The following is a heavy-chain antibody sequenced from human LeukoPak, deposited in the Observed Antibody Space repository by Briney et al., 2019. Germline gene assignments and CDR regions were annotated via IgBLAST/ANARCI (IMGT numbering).Heavy chain of an antibody. D-gene: IGHD2-2*02. Sequence: GGSLRLSCAVSGYTLSSYSMNWVRQAPGKGLEWVSSISSSSSHIYYADSVKGRFTISRDNAKNSLYLQMNSLRAEDTAVYYCANTILTGALWGQGTLVTVSS. CDR3: ANTILTGAL. V-gene: IGHV3-21*01. CDR1: GYTLSSYS. CDR2: ISSSSSHI. J-gene: IGHJ4*02.